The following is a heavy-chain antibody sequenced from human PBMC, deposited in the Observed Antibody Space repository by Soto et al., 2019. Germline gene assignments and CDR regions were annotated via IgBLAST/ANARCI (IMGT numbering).Heavy chain of an antibody. CDR2: IYHSGST. J-gene: IGHJ5*02. CDR3: AREVVVVPSGWFDP. V-gene: IGHV4-30-2*01. Sequence: QLQLQESGSGLVKPSQTLSLTCAVSGGSISSGGYSWSWIRQPPGKGLEWIGYIYHSGSTYCNPSLESRVTISVDRSKNKFSLKLSSVTAADTAVYYCAREVVVVPSGWFDPWGQGTLVTVSS. D-gene: IGHD3-22*01. CDR1: GGSISSGGYS.